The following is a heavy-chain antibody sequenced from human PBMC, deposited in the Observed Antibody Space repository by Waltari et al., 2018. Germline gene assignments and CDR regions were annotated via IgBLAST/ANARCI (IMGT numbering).Heavy chain of an antibody. V-gene: IGHV1-18*01. D-gene: IGHD6-13*01. Sequence: QVQLVQSGAEVKKPGASVKVSCKASGYTFSSYGVSWVRQAPGQGLEWMGWISVYNGYTIYAQTLQGRVTMTTDASTSTAYMELRSLRSDDTAVYYCARDLVPGIPADHDAFDIWGQGTMVTVSS. J-gene: IGHJ3*02. CDR3: ARDLVPGIPADHDAFDI. CDR2: ISVYNGYT. CDR1: GYTFSSYG.